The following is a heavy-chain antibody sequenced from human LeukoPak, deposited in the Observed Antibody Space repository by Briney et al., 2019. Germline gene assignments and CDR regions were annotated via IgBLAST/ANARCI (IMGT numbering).Heavy chain of an antibody. D-gene: IGHD6-6*01. CDR2: INPSGGST. J-gene: IGHJ3*02. CDR1: GYTFTSYY. Sequence: ASVKVSCKSSGYTFTSYYMHWVRQAPGQGLEWMGIINPSGGSTSNVQKLQGRVTMTRDMSTSTVYMELSSLRSEDTAVYYCARVLSSSRRHDAFDIWGQGTMVTVSS. V-gene: IGHV1-46*01. CDR3: ARVLSSSRRHDAFDI.